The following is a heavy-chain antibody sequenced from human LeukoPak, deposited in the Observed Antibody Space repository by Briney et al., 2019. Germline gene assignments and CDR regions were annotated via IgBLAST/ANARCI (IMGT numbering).Heavy chain of an antibody. CDR2: INTDGSST. J-gene: IGHJ4*02. Sequence: GGSLRLSCAASGFTFSSYWMHWVRQAPGKGLVWVSRINTDGSSTSYADSVKGRFTISRDNAKNTLYLQMNSLRAEDTAVYYCARDPEKGWFGELQRGVDYWGQGTLVTVSS. D-gene: IGHD3-10*01. CDR1: GFTFSSYW. CDR3: ARDPEKGWFGELQRGVDY. V-gene: IGHV3-74*01.